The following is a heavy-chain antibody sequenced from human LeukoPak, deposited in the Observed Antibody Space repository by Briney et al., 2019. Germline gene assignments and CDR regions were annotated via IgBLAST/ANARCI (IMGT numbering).Heavy chain of an antibody. J-gene: IGHJ4*02. CDR2: ITASSGNT. D-gene: IGHD2-15*01. Sequence: GGSLRLSCAASGFIFSDYAMNWVRQAPGKGLEWVSSITASSGNTFYVDSVKGRFTISRENSKNTLYLQMNSLRPEDTAIYYCANRYCSGGSCYFDNWGQGTLVTVSS. CDR3: ANRYCSGGSCYFDN. V-gene: IGHV3-23*01. CDR1: GFIFSDYA.